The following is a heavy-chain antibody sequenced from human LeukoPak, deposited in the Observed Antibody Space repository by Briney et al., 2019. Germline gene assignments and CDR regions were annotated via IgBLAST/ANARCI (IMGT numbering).Heavy chain of an antibody. Sequence: GGSLRLSCAVSGFTLSSYWMHWVRHAPEKGLMWVSRINTDGSSTTYADSVKGRFTVSRDNAKNTLYLQINSLGVEDTAVYYCVRSDFYGSSGYYYGSWGQGTLVTVSS. CDR2: INTDGSST. J-gene: IGHJ4*02. CDR1: GFTLSSYW. V-gene: IGHV3-74*03. CDR3: VRSDFYGSSGYYYGS. D-gene: IGHD3-22*01.